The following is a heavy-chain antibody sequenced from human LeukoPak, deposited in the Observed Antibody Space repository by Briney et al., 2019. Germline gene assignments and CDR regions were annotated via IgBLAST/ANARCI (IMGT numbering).Heavy chain of an antibody. J-gene: IGHJ4*02. Sequence: PGGSLRLSCAASGFTFSNYWMHWVRQAPGKGLVWVSRINSDGSSARYADSVKGRFTISRDNAKNTLYLQMNSLRDEDTAVYYCGRELDWLPTLDYWGQGTLVTVSS. D-gene: IGHD3-9*01. V-gene: IGHV3-74*01. CDR2: INSDGSSA. CDR1: GFTFSNYW. CDR3: GRELDWLPTLDY.